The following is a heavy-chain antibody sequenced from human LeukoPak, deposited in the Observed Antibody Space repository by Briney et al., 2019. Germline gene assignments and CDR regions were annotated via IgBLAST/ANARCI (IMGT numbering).Heavy chain of an antibody. Sequence: ASVKVSCKASGYMFPSYGISWVRQAPGQGLEWVGWISPYNGNTNYAQNLQGRVSMTTDTSTSTAYMELRSLRSDDTAVYYCARADYHYDSSGYPFPIGAFDIWGQGTMVTVSS. CDR3: ARADYHYDSSGYPFPIGAFDI. J-gene: IGHJ3*02. D-gene: IGHD3-22*01. V-gene: IGHV1-18*01. CDR2: ISPYNGNT. CDR1: GYMFPSYG.